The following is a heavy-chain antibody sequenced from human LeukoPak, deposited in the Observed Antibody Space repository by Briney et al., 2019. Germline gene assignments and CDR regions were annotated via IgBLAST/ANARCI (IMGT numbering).Heavy chain of an antibody. CDR3: ARGVVIAPQTFDY. D-gene: IGHD2-21*01. CDR1: DGSISSYY. V-gene: IGHV4-59*01. Sequence: PSETLSLTCTVSDGSISSYYWTWIRQPPGKGLEWIGYIYYTGSTNYNPPLKSRVTISVDTSKNQFSLKLSSVTAADTAVYYCARGVVIAPQTFDYWGQGTLVTVSS. CDR2: IYYTGST. J-gene: IGHJ4*02.